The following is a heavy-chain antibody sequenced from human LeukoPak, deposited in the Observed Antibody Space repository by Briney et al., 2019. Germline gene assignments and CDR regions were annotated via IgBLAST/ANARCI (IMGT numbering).Heavy chain of an antibody. CDR1: GGSISSSSYY. J-gene: IGHJ3*02. CDR2: IYYSGST. Sequence: SETLSLTCTVSGGSISSSSYYWGWIRQPPGKGLEWIGSIYYSGSTYYNPSLKSRVTISVDTSKNQFSLKLSSVTAADTAVYYCATDLCDSSLNAFDIWGQGTMVTVSS. CDR3: ATDLCDSSLNAFDI. V-gene: IGHV4-39*01. D-gene: IGHD3-22*01.